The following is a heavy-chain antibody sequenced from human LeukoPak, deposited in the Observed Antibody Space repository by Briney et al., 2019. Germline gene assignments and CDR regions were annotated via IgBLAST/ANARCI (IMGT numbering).Heavy chain of an antibody. D-gene: IGHD6-19*01. CDR3: ARYGGSGWVIDN. V-gene: IGHV4-34*01. Sequence: KPSETLSLTCAVYGGSFSGYYWSWIRQPPGKGLEWIGEINHSGSTNYNPSLKSRVTISVDTSKNQFSPKLSSVTAADTAVYYCARYGGSGWVIDNWGQGTLVTVSS. J-gene: IGHJ4*02. CDR1: GGSFSGYY. CDR2: INHSGST.